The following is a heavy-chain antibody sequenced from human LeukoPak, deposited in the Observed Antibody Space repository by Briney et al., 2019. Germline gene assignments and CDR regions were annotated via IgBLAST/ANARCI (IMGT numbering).Heavy chain of an antibody. CDR3: AKGGTVVAATARYFDL. CDR2: ISGSGGST. CDR1: GFTFSSYA. V-gene: IGHV3-23*01. J-gene: IGHJ2*01. Sequence: GGSLRLSCAASGFTFSSYAMSWVRQAPGKGLEWVSAISGSGGSTYYADSVKGRFTISRDNSKNTLYLQMNSLRAEDTAVYYCAKGGTVVAATARYFDLWGRGTLVTVSS. D-gene: IGHD2-15*01.